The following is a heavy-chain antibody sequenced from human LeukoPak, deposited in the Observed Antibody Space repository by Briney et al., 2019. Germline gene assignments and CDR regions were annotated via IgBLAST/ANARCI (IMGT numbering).Heavy chain of an antibody. CDR2: ISAYNGNT. Sequence: ASVKVSCKASGGTFSSYAISWVRQAPGQGLEWMGWISAYNGNTNYAQKLQGRVTMTTDTSTSTAYMELRSLRSDDTAVYYCARDDWYGDYDRGDYWGQGTLVTVSS. CDR1: GGTFSSYA. V-gene: IGHV1-18*01. D-gene: IGHD4-17*01. J-gene: IGHJ4*02. CDR3: ARDDWYGDYDRGDY.